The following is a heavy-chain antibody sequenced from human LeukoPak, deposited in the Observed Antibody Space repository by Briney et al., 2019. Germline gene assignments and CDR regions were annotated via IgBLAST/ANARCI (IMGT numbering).Heavy chain of an antibody. CDR3: ARHVGGYDFWSGYYGYFDY. V-gene: IGHV4-59*08. Sequence: SETLSLTCTVSGGSISSYYWSLIRPPPGKGLEWIGYNYDSGSTNYNPSLKSRVTISVDTSKNQFSLKLSSVTAADTAVYYCARHVGGYDFWSGYYGYFDYWGQGTLVTVSS. J-gene: IGHJ4*02. D-gene: IGHD3-3*01. CDR1: GGSISSYY. CDR2: NYDSGST.